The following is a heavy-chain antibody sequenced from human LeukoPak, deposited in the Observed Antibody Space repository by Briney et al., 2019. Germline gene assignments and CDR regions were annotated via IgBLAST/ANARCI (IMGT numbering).Heavy chain of an antibody. D-gene: IGHD3-3*01. Sequence: GGSLRLYCTASGFTFGDYAMSWFRQAPGKGLERVGFIRSKAYGGTTEYAASVKGRFTISRDDSKSIAYLQMNSLKTEDTAVYYCTRDDYDFWSGFPDFDYWGQGTLVTVSS. CDR1: GFTFGDYA. CDR3: TRDDYDFWSGFPDFDY. V-gene: IGHV3-49*03. J-gene: IGHJ4*02. CDR2: IRSKAYGGTT.